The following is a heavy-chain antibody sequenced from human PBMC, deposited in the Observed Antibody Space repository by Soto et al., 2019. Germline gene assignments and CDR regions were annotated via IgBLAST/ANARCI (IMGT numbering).Heavy chain of an antibody. CDR2: IYHSGST. CDR3: ARDRAGQQLARGWFDP. Sequence: SETLSLTCAVSGGSISSSNWWSWVRQPPGKGLEWIGEIYHSGSTNYNPSLKSRVTISVDKSKNQFSLKLSFVTAADTAVYYCARDRAGQQLARGWFDPWGQGTLVTVSS. CDR1: GGSISSSNW. J-gene: IGHJ5*02. V-gene: IGHV4-4*02. D-gene: IGHD6-13*01.